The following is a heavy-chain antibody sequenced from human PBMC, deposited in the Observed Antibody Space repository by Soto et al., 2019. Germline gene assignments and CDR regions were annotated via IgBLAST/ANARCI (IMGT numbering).Heavy chain of an antibody. Sequence: ASVKVSCKASGYTFTSYGISWVRQAPGQGLEWMGWISAYNGNTNYAQKLQGRVTMTTDTSTSTAYMELRSLRSDDTAVYYCARVVNWNQVYYFDYWGQGTLVTVSS. J-gene: IGHJ4*02. CDR2: ISAYNGNT. V-gene: IGHV1-18*01. CDR1: GYTFTSYG. CDR3: ARVVNWNQVYYFDY. D-gene: IGHD1-1*01.